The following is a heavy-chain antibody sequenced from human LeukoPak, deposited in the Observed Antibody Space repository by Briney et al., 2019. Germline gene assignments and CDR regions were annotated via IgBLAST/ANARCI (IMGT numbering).Heavy chain of an antibody. V-gene: IGHV1-46*01. CDR3: ARAYSSSWYPFSYYYYGMDV. CDR2: INPSGGST. CDR1: GYTFTSYY. J-gene: IGHJ6*02. Sequence: APVKVSCKASGYTFTSYYMHWVRQAPGQGLEWMGIINPSGGSTSYAQKFQGRVTMTRDTSTSTVYMELSSLRSEDTAVYYCARAYSSSWYPFSYYYYGMDVWGQGTTVTVSS. D-gene: IGHD6-13*01.